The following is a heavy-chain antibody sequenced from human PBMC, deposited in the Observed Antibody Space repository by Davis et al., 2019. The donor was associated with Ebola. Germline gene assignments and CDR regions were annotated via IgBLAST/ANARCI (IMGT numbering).Heavy chain of an antibody. D-gene: IGHD3-16*02. J-gene: IGHJ4*02. CDR1: GYTFTSYY. CDR2: INPSGGST. Sequence: AASVKVSCKASGYTFTSYYMHWVRQAPGQGLEWMGIINPSGGSTNYAQKFQGRVTITADKSTSTAYMELSSLRSEDTAVYYCARGQYIWGSYRSFDYWGQGTLVTVSS. V-gene: IGHV1-46*01. CDR3: ARGQYIWGSYRSFDY.